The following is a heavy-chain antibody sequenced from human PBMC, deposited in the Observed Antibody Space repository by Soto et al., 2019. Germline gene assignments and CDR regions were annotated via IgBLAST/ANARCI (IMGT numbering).Heavy chain of an antibody. J-gene: IGHJ4*02. D-gene: IGHD3-22*01. CDR1: GYTFITYG. CDR2: ISTYNGNI. V-gene: IGHV1-18*01. Sequence: QVQLVQSGAEVKKPGASVKVSCKASGYTFITYGVSWVRQAPGQGLDWLGWISTYNGNIRYAERLQGRVTMTTDTTTNPAYMELRNLRSDDAAVYYCARGPTDYYDNSANYFLDYWGQGTLVTVSS. CDR3: ARGPTDYYDNSANYFLDY.